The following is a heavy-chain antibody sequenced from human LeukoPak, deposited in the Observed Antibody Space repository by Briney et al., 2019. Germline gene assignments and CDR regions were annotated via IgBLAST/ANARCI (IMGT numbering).Heavy chain of an antibody. J-gene: IGHJ4*02. Sequence: GGSLRLSCAASGFTFSSYWMHWVRQAPGMGLVWVSRISGDGSTTSYADSVKGRFTISRDNAKNTLFLQMNSLRAEDTAVYYCARLDILTGNYYYFNFWGQGTLVTVSS. D-gene: IGHD3-9*01. CDR2: ISGDGSTT. CDR3: ARLDILTGNYYYFNF. CDR1: GFTFSSYW. V-gene: IGHV3-74*01.